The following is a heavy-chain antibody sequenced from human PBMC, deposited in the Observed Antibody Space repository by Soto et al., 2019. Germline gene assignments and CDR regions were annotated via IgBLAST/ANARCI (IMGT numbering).Heavy chain of an antibody. CDR1: GFTFSSYA. V-gene: IGHV3-23*01. Sequence: SLRLSCAASGFTFSSYAMSWVRQAPGKGLEWVSAISGSGGSTYYADSVKGRFTISRDNSKNTLYLQMNSLRAEDTAVYYCASSGFVVAAYYYYYGLDVWGQGTTVTVSS. CDR3: ASSGFVVAAYYYYYGLDV. CDR2: ISGSGGST. D-gene: IGHD2-15*01. J-gene: IGHJ6*02.